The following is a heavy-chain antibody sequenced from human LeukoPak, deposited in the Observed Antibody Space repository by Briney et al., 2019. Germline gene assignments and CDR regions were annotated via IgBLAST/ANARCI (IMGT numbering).Heavy chain of an antibody. D-gene: IGHD2-2*01. V-gene: IGHV3-23*01. Sequence: PGGSLRLSCAASGFTFSNAWMSWVRQAPGKGLEWVSAISGSGGSTYYADSVKGRFTISRDNSKNTLSLQMNSLRAEDTAVYYCARDSLLVAMGPHFDYWGQGTLVTVSS. J-gene: IGHJ4*02. CDR1: GFTFSNAW. CDR3: ARDSLLVAMGPHFDY. CDR2: ISGSGGST.